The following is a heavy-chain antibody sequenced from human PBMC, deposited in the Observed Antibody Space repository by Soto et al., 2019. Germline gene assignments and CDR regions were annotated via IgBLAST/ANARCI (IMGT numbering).Heavy chain of an antibody. Sequence: GGSLRLSCAASEFSFRSYWMTWVRQAPGKGLEWVALINEDGSQKYYVGSVEGRFIISRDNAKDSVYMQMDSLRAGDTAVYFCARVGRYGWDFDHWGQGTLVTSPQ. CDR2: INEDGSQK. D-gene: IGHD5-18*01. J-gene: IGHJ4*02. CDR1: EFSFRSYW. CDR3: ARVGRYGWDFDH. V-gene: IGHV3-7*01.